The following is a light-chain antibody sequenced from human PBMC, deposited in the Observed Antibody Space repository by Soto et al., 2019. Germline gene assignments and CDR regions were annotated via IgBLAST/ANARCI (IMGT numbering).Light chain of an antibody. V-gene: IGKV1-5*03. J-gene: IGKJ4*01. CDR2: EAS. CDR1: QNIRNR. Sequence: DIQMTQSPSTLSPSVGDRVTITCRASQNIRNRLAWYQQKPGKAPKLLIYEASTLASGVSSRFSGRGSGTEFTLTITNLQPDDFATYYCQQCHASSLTFGGGTKIQIK. CDR3: QQCHASSLT.